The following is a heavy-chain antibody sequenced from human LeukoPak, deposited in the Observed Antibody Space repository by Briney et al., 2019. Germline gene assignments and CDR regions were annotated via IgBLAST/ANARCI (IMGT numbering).Heavy chain of an antibody. CDR1: GGSISSYY. V-gene: IGHV4-59*01. Sequence: SETLSLTCTVPGGSISSYYWSWIRQPPGKGLEWIGYIYYSGSTNYNPSLKSRVTISVDTSKNQFSLKLSSVAAADTAVYYCARDAVRGSQSAFDIWGQGTMVTVSS. D-gene: IGHD3-10*01. CDR2: IYYSGST. J-gene: IGHJ3*02. CDR3: ARDAVRGSQSAFDI.